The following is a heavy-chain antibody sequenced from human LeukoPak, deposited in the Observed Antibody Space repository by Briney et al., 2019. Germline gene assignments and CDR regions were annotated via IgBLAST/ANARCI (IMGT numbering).Heavy chain of an antibody. J-gene: IGHJ3*02. Sequence: GGSLRLSCAASGFTFSSYGMHWVRQAPGKGLEWVTVIWYDGSNKYYADSVKGRFTISRDNSKNTLYLQMNSLRAEDTAVYYCARDPSSSSWYEGHDAFDIWGQGTMVTVSS. D-gene: IGHD6-13*01. CDR1: GFTFSSYG. CDR2: IWYDGSNK. V-gene: IGHV3-33*01. CDR3: ARDPSSSSWYEGHDAFDI.